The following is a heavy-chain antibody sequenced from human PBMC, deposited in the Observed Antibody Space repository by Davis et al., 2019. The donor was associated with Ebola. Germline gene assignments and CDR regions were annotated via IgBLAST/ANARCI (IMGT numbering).Heavy chain of an antibody. CDR3: ARDEGDGLDQ. CDR1: GFTFSSYS. V-gene: IGHV3-48*01. D-gene: IGHD3-16*01. CDR2: ISSSSSTI. Sequence: GESLKISCAASGFTFSSYSMNWVRQAPGKGLEWVSYISSSSSTIYYPDSVKGRFTISRDNSKNTLYLQMRSLRAEDTALYYCARDEGDGLDQWGQGTLVTVSS. J-gene: IGHJ4*02.